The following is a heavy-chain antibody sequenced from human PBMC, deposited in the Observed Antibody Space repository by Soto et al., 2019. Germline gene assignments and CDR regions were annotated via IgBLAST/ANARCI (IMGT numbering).Heavy chain of an antibody. J-gene: IGHJ5*02. Sequence: ASVKVSCKASGYTFSRYGITWLRQAPGQGLEWMGWISTNNGNTHYAQKLQGRVTMTTDTSTSTAYMELRSLRSDDTAVYYCARDVGVGTRPTGDWFDAWGQGTLVTVSS. CDR2: ISTNNGNT. D-gene: IGHD1-7*01. CDR3: ARDVGVGTRPTGDWFDA. CDR1: GYTFSRYG. V-gene: IGHV1-18*01.